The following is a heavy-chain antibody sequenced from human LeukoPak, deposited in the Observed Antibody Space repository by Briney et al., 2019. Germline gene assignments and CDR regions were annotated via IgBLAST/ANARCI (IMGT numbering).Heavy chain of an antibody. Sequence: PGGSLRLSCAASGFTFDAYGMTWVRQAPGKGLEWVCGINWNGGTTGYADSVKGRFTISRDNAKNSLYLQMSSLRAEDTALYHCARTRYSGSYGGADYWGQGTLVTVSS. CDR2: INWNGGTT. CDR3: ARTRYSGSYGGADY. V-gene: IGHV3-20*01. CDR1: GFTFDAYG. J-gene: IGHJ4*02. D-gene: IGHD1-26*01.